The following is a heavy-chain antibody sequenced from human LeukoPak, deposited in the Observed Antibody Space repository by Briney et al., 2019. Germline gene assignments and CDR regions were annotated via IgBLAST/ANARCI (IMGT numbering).Heavy chain of an antibody. J-gene: IGHJ5*02. D-gene: IGHD6-25*01. CDR1: GFTFSSYA. Sequence: PGGSLRLSCAASGFTFSSYAMSWVRQAPGQGLEWVSSISSSGHSIYYADSVRGRFTISRTNSQNTMYLQMNSLRADDTAVYYCARRSGTSYAWGQGTLVTVSS. CDR2: ISSSGHSI. V-gene: IGHV3-23*01. CDR3: ARRSGTSYA.